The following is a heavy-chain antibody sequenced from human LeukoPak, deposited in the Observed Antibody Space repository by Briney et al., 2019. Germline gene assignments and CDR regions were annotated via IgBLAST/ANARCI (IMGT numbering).Heavy chain of an antibody. V-gene: IGHV1-24*01. J-gene: IGHJ4*02. Sequence: ASVKVSCKVPGYTLTELSMHWVRQAPGKGLEWMGGFDPEDGETIYAQKFQGRVTMTEDTSTDTAYMELSSLRSEDTAVYYCATALRYFDWLLLWGQGTLVTVSS. CDR3: ATALRYFDWLLL. D-gene: IGHD3-9*01. CDR1: GYTLTELS. CDR2: FDPEDGET.